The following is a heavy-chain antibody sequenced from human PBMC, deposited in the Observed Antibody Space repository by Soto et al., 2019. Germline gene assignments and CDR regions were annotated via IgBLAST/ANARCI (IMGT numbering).Heavy chain of an antibody. CDR3: ARHGPRVYYDNSDYFYCGMDV. CDR2: IYPGDSDT. CDR1: GYSFTIYC. J-gene: IGHJ6*02. V-gene: IGHV5-51*01. Sequence: PRESLKNSCKDSGYSFTIYCIGWARPIPGKGLERMGIIYPGDSDTRYSPSFQGQVTISADKSISTAYLQWSSLKASDTAMYYCARHGPRVYYDNSDYFYCGMDVWGQGTTVTVSS. D-gene: IGHD3-22*01.